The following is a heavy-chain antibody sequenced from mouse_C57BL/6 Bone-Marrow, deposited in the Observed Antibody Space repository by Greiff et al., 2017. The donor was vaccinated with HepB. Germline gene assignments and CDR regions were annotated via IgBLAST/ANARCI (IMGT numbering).Heavy chain of an antibody. CDR2: INPGSGGT. CDR1: GYAFTNYL. V-gene: IGHV1-54*01. CDR3: ARYDDYDDFDY. J-gene: IGHJ2*01. D-gene: IGHD2-4*01. Sequence: QVQLQQSGAELVRPGTSVKVSCKASGYAFTNYLIEWVKQRPGQGLEWIGVINPGSGGTNYNEKFKGKATLTADKSSSTAYMQLSSLTSEDSAVYFCARYDDYDDFDYWGQGTTLTVSS.